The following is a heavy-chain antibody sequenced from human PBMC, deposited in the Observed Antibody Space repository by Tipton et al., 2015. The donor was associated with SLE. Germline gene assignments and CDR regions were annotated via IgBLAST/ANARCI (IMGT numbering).Heavy chain of an antibody. V-gene: IGHV3-23*01. CDR3: ATRRDGYNYGGFDI. D-gene: IGHD5-24*01. Sequence: SLRLSCAASGFTFRNYAMTWVRQAPGKGLEWVSAITDDGGSTFHADSVKGRFTISRDNSKNTLYLQMNSLRAEDTAVYYCATRRDGYNYGGFDIWGQGTMVTVSS. J-gene: IGHJ3*02. CDR2: ITDDGGST. CDR1: GFTFRNYA.